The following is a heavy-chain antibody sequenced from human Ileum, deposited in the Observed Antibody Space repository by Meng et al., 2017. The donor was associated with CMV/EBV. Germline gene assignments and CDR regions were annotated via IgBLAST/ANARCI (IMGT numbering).Heavy chain of an antibody. J-gene: IGHJ4*02. D-gene: IGHD5-12*01. CDR2: IWHDGSNT. CDR3: AKDQSGSPSQFDY. Sequence: GESLKISCAASGFTFSSYGMDWVRQAPGKGLEWVAVIWHDGSNTYYADSVKGRFTISRDNSKNTLYLQMNSLRAEDTAVYYCAKDQSGSPSQFDYWDQGTLVTVSS. CDR1: GFTFSSYG. V-gene: IGHV3-33*06.